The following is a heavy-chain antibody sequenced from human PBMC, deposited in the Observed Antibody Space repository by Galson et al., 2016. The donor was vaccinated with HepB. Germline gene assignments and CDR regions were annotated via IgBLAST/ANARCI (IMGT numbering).Heavy chain of an antibody. D-gene: IGHD6-13*01. CDR3: ARGRWQLD. CDR1: GFTFSTYG. V-gene: IGHV3-30*03. J-gene: IGHJ4*02. CDR2: ISYDGSNK. Sequence: SLRLSCAASGFTFSTYGMHWVRQAPGKGLDWVAVISYDGSNKYYADSVKGRFTISRHNSKNTLYLQMNSLRAEDTAVYYCARGRWQLDWGQGTLVTVSS.